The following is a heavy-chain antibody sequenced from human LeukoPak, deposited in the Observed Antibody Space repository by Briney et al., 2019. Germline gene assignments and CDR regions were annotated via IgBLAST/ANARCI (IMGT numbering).Heavy chain of an antibody. CDR3: ARGPRVLVIIRPHAFDI. V-gene: IGHV4-34*01. CDR1: GGSFSGYY. CDR2: INHSGST. Sequence: SETLSLTCAVYGGSFSGYYWSWIRQPPGKGLEWIGEINHSGSTNYNPSLKSRVTISVDMSKNQFSLKLSSVTAADTAVYYCARGPRVLVIIRPHAFDIWGQGTVVTVSS. D-gene: IGHD3-9*01. J-gene: IGHJ3*02.